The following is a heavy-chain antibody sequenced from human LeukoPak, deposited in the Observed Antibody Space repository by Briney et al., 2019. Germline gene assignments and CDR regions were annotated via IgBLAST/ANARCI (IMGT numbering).Heavy chain of an antibody. CDR3: ATEGYSSTWYYFDY. Sequence: GGSLRLSCAVSGLTFNIAWVSWVRQAPGKGLEWVGGIKAKTDGGTTDYAAPVKGRFTISRDDSKNTLYLQMNSLTTEDTAVYYCATEGYSSTWYYFDYWGQGTLVTVSS. V-gene: IGHV3-15*01. CDR1: GLTFNIAW. J-gene: IGHJ4*02. CDR2: IKAKTDGGTT. D-gene: IGHD6-13*01.